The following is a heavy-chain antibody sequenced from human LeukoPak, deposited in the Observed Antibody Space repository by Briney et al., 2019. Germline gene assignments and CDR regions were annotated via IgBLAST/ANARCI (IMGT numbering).Heavy chain of an antibody. Sequence: SVKVSCKASGGTFSSYAISWVRQAPGQGLEWMGGIIPIFGTANYAQKFQGRVTITADESTSTAYMELSSLRSEDTAVYYCARGYNWNYGSPYYFDCWGQGTLVTVSS. CDR2: IIPIFGTA. CDR3: ARGYNWNYGSPYYFDC. CDR1: GGTFSSYA. D-gene: IGHD1-7*01. J-gene: IGHJ4*02. V-gene: IGHV1-69*13.